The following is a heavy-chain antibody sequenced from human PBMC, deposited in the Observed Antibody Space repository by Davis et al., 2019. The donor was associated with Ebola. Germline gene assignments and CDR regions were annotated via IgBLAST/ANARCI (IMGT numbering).Heavy chain of an antibody. D-gene: IGHD5-12*01. CDR1: KFTLSSYW. CDR3: ARDQKWLRLIDY. Sequence: GESLKISCAASKFTLSSYWMSWVRQAPGKGLEWVATIENDGSKKYYMDSVKGRFTISRDNAKNSLFLQMNSLRAEDTAVYYCARDQKWLRLIDYWGQGTLVTVSS. CDR2: IENDGSKK. V-gene: IGHV3-7*03. J-gene: IGHJ4*02.